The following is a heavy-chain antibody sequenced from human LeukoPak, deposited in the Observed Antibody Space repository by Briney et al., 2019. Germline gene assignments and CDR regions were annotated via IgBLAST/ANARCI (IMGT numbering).Heavy chain of an antibody. CDR2: IYPGDSDT. J-gene: IGHJ5*02. Sequence: PGESLKISCKGSGYSFTSYWIGWVRQMPGKGLEWMGNIYPGDSDTRYSPSFQGQVTISADKSISTAYLQWSSLKASDTAMYYCARHPGYSYGQNWFDPWGQGTLVTVSS. CDR1: GYSFTSYW. V-gene: IGHV5-51*01. D-gene: IGHD5-18*01. CDR3: ARHPGYSYGQNWFDP.